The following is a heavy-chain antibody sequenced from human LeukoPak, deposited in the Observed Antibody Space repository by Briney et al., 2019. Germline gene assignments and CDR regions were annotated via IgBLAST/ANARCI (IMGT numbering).Heavy chain of an antibody. J-gene: IGHJ4*02. Sequence: GGSLRLSCATYGFSLCSSSMNWVRKDPGQGLDRDYSLSTSSSYIYYVDSVKGRFTISRDNAKNSLYLQMNSLRVEDTAVYYCTRAPASDYWGQGTLVTVSS. CDR2: LSTSSSYI. CDR3: TRAPASDY. V-gene: IGHV3-21*01. CDR1: GFSLCSSS.